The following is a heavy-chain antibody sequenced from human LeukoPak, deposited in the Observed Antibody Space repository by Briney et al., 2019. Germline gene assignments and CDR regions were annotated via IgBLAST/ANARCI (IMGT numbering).Heavy chain of an antibody. Sequence: SLRLSCEASGFTFDNYAMHWVRQAPGKGLEWLSIISWNSGYIGYADSVKGRFTISRDNAKKSLDLQMNSLRAEDTAFYYCAKVRGTYISGYFFDYCGQGTLVTVSS. CDR1: GFTFDNYA. D-gene: IGHD6-19*01. V-gene: IGHV3-9*01. CDR3: AKVRGTYISGYFFDY. J-gene: IGHJ4*02. CDR2: ISWNSGYI.